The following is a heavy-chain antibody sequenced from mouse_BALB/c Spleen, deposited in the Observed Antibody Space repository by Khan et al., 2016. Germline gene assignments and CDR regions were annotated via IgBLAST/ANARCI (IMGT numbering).Heavy chain of an antibody. CDR3: TDLGKGY. CDR2: IRLKSDNYAT. J-gene: IGHJ2*01. D-gene: IGHD4-1*01. Sequence: EVKLEESGGGLVQPGGSMKLSCVASGFTFSSYWMSWVRQSPEKGLEWVAEIRLKSDNYATHYAESVKGKFTISRDDSKSRLYLQMNSLRAEDTGIYYWTDLGKGYWGQGTTLTVSS. CDR1: GFTFSSYW. V-gene: IGHV6-3*01.